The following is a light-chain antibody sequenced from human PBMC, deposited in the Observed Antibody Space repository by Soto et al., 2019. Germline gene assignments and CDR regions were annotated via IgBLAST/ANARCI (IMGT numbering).Light chain of an antibody. CDR2: SVS. V-gene: IGLV2-14*01. Sequence: SVLTQPASVSEYPGQSITLSCSGTSSDIGTYDHVAWFQQFPGKTPKLMIYSVSNRPSGVSYRFSGSKSGNTASLTISGLQAEDEADYYCISYTVSRSYVFGTGTKVTVL. J-gene: IGLJ1*01. CDR3: ISYTVSRSYV. CDR1: SSDIGTYDH.